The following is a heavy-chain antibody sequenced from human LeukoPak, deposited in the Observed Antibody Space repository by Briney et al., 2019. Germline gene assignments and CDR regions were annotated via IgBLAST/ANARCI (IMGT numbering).Heavy chain of an antibody. V-gene: IGHV3-7*03. CDR1: GFRFNTYW. D-gene: IGHD6-13*01. CDR3: AKDRAGYSSSWYGSTFDY. CDR2: IKQDGNEK. J-gene: IGHJ4*02. Sequence: GGSLRLSCAASGFRFNTYWMSWVRQAPGKGLEWVANIKQDGNEKYCADSVKGRFTISRDNGKNSLDLQMNSLRTEDTALYYCAKDRAGYSSSWYGSTFDYWGQGTLVTVSS.